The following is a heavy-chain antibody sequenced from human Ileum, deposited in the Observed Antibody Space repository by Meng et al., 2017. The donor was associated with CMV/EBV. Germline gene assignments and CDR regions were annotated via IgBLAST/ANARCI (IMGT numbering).Heavy chain of an antibody. V-gene: IGHV4-39*07. J-gene: IGHJ4*02. CDR1: GDPISSGSHS. CDR3: ARDLTNKWFYY. D-gene: IGHD1-26*01. CDR2: MYFSGIA. Sequence: QGSGPGPVKSPKTLSLTCTASGDPISSGSHSWAWFRQPPGKRLEWIGSMYFSGIADYNPSLKSRVTISLHATQKQFSLRLTSVTAADSAVYFCARDLTNKWFYYWGQGTLVTVSS.